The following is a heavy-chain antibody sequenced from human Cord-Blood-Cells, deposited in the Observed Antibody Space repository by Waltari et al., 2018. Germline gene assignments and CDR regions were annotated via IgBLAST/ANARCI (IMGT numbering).Heavy chain of an antibody. D-gene: IGHD3-10*01. CDR3: ARESITMVQGVIWYFDL. CDR2: ISAYNGST. CDR1: GYTFTSYG. Sequence: QVQLVQSGAEVKKPGASVKVSCKASGYTFTSYGISWVRQAPGQGLEWMGWISAYNGSTNYAQKLQGRVTMTTDTSTSTAYMELRSLRSDDTAVYYCARESITMVQGVIWYFDLWGRGTLVTVSS. J-gene: IGHJ2*01. V-gene: IGHV1-18*01.